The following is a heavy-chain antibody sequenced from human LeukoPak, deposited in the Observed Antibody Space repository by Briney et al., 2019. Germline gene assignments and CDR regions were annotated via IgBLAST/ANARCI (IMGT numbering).Heavy chain of an antibody. J-gene: IGHJ6*03. D-gene: IGHD3-22*01. CDR1: GGSFSGYY. Sequence: PSETLSLTCAVYGGSFSGYYWSWIRQPPGKGLEWIGYIYYSGSTNYNPSLKSQVTISVDSSKNQFSLKLSSVTAADTAVYYCARTLSSGYPNYYYYMDVWGKGTTVTVSS. V-gene: IGHV4-59*01. CDR3: ARTLSSGYPNYYYYMDV. CDR2: IYYSGST.